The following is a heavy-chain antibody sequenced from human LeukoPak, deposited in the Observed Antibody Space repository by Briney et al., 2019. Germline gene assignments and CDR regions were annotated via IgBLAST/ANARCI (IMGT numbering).Heavy chain of an antibody. Sequence: QPGGSLRLSCAASGFTFSSYAMSWVRQAPGKGLEWVSAISGSGGSTYYADSVKGRFTISRDNSKNTLYLQMNSLRAEDTAVYYCASGALGGFLEWHSNYGMDVWGQGTTVTVSS. D-gene: IGHD3-3*01. J-gene: IGHJ6*02. V-gene: IGHV3-23*01. CDR2: ISGSGGST. CDR1: GFTFSSYA. CDR3: ASGALGGFLEWHSNYGMDV.